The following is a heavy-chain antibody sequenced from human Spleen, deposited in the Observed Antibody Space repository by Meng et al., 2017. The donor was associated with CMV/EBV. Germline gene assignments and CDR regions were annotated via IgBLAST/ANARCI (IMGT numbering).Heavy chain of an antibody. V-gene: IGHV3-48*03. J-gene: IGHJ4*02. Sequence: GESLKLSCAASGFTFSSYDMHWGRQATGKGLEWVSYISSSGSTIYYADSVKGRFTISRDNAKNSLYLQMNSLRAEDTAVYYCARDLCSSTSCYIDYWGQGTLVTVSS. CDR2: ISSSGSTI. CDR1: GFTFSSYD. CDR3: ARDLCSSTSCYIDY. D-gene: IGHD2-2*01.